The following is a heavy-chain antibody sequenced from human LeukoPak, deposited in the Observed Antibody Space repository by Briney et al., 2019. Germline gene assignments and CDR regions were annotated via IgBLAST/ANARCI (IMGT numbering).Heavy chain of an antibody. CDR3: ARDTVTTTLNYYYGMDV. V-gene: IGHV3-33*01. CDR1: GFTFSSYG. J-gene: IGHJ6*02. D-gene: IGHD4-11*01. CDR2: IWYDGSNK. Sequence: GGSLRLSCAASGFTFSSYGMHWVRQAPGKGLEWVAVIWYDGSNKYYADSVKGRFTISRDNSKNTLYLQMNSLRAEDTAVYYCARDTVTTTLNYYYGMDVWGQGTTVTVSS.